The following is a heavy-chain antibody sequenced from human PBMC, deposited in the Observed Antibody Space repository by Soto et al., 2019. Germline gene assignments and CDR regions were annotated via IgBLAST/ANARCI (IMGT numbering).Heavy chain of an antibody. CDR3: ASYSNRYYYSYGMDV. V-gene: IGHV5-51*01. J-gene: IGHJ6*02. CDR1: GYSFTTSW. D-gene: IGHD4-4*01. Sequence: GESLKISCKGSGYSFTTSWIAWLRQMPGKGLEWMGIIYPGDSDTRYSPSFQGQVTISADESISTAYLQWSSLKASDTAMYYCASYSNRYYYSYGMDVWGQGTTVTVSS. CDR2: IYPGDSDT.